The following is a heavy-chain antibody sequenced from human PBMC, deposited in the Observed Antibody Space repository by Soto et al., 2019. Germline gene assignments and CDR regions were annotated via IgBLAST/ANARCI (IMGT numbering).Heavy chain of an antibody. Sequence: GGSLRLSCEASGFTFSSYSMVWVRQAPEKGLEWVSSIGGSSGHIYYPDSLKGRFTISRDNAKNSLYLQMNSLRVEDTAVYYCARTNGAYSNYFDYWGQGTLVTVSS. D-gene: IGHD2-8*01. CDR3: ARTNGAYSNYFDY. J-gene: IGHJ4*02. CDR2: IGGSSGHI. CDR1: GFTFSSYS. V-gene: IGHV3-21*01.